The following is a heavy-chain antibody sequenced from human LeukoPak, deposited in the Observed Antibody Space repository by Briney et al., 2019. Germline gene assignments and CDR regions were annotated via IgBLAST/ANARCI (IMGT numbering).Heavy chain of an antibody. CDR1: GDSISSYY. CDR2: IYYSGST. CDR3: ASTKRRDGYNYFDY. V-gene: IGHV4-59*08. D-gene: IGHD5-24*01. Sequence: SETLSLTCTVSGDSISSYYWSWIRQPPGKGLEWIGYIYYSGSTNYNPSLKSRVTISVDTSKNQFSLKLSSVTAADTAVYYCASTKRRDGYNYFDYWGQGTLVTVSS. J-gene: IGHJ4*02.